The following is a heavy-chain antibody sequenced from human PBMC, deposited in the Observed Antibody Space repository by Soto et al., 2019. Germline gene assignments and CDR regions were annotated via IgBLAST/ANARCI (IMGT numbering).Heavy chain of an antibody. CDR2: ISSSGSTI. Sequence: PGGSLRLSCAASGFTFSSYGMHWVRQAPGKGLEWVSYISSSGSTIYYADSVKGRFTISRDNAKNSLYLQMNSLRAEDTAVYYCYLAGGSYYGAFDIWGQGTMVTVSS. J-gene: IGHJ3*02. CDR3: YLAGGSYYGAFDI. V-gene: IGHV3-48*04. D-gene: IGHD1-26*01. CDR1: GFTFSSYG.